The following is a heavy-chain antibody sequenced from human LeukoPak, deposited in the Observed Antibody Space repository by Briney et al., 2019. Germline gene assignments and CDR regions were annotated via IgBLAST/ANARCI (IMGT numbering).Heavy chain of an antibody. CDR3: ARDRNSAYFDY. CDR1: GFTVSTNY. J-gene: IGHJ4*02. D-gene: IGHD4-23*01. Sequence: GGSLRLSCAASGFTVSTNYMSWARQAPGKGLEWVSVVYSDGKTCYADAVKGRFTISKDNSKNTLYLQMNSLRAEDTAVYYCARDRNSAYFDYWGQGTLVTVSS. CDR2: VYSDGKT. V-gene: IGHV3-53*05.